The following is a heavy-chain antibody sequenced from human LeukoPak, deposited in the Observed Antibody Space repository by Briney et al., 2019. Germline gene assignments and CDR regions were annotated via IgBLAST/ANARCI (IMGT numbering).Heavy chain of an antibody. CDR2: IKKDGSEE. D-gene: IGHD1-26*01. J-gene: IGHJ4*02. Sequence: QPGGSLRLSCAASGFTFSSHWMSWVRQAPGKGLEWVANIKKDGSEEYYVDAVKGRFTISRDNAKTSLYLQMNSLRAEDTAVYYCARSFSGSYAYFDYWGQGTLVTVSS. CDR3: ARSFSGSYAYFDY. V-gene: IGHV3-7*01. CDR1: GFTFSSHW.